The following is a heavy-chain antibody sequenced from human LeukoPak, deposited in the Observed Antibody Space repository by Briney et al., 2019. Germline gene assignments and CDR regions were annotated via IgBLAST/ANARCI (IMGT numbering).Heavy chain of an antibody. CDR2: IIPIFGTA. V-gene: IGHV1-69*05. Sequence: ASVKVSCKASGGTFSSYAISWVRQAPGQGLEWMGGIIPIFGTANYAQKFQGRVTITTDESTSTAYMELSSLRSEDTAVYYCARDRARRLVYYFDYWGQGTLVTVSS. CDR1: GGTFSSYA. D-gene: IGHD6-6*01. J-gene: IGHJ4*02. CDR3: ARDRARRLVYYFDY.